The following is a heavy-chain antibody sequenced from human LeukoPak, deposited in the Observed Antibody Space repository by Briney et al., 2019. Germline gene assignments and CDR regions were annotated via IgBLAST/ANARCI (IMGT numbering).Heavy chain of an antibody. Sequence: LRASVKVSCKASGYTFTDYYIHWVRQAPGQGLEWMGRINPNSGGTNYAQKFQGRVTMTRDTSISTAYMELSRLRSDDTAFYYCARVYLRRGSGWYYFDYWGQGTLVTVSS. CDR1: GYTFTDYY. CDR2: INPNSGGT. D-gene: IGHD6-19*01. J-gene: IGHJ4*02. V-gene: IGHV1-2*06. CDR3: ARVYLRRGSGWYYFDY.